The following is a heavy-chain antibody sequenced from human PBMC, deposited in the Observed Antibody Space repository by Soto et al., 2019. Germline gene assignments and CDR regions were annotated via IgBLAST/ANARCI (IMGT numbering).Heavy chain of an antibody. D-gene: IGHD1-26*01. J-gene: IGHJ4*02. CDR3: AAANHTSPLDY. CDR1: GFTFADSA. V-gene: IGHV1-58*01. Sequence: SVKVSCKASGFTFADSAVQWVRQARRQRLEWIGRIVVDSGNTKYAQKFPERVTITWDMSTSTAYMELSSLRSEDTAVYYCAAANHTSPLDYWGQGTLVTGSS. CDR2: IVVDSGNT.